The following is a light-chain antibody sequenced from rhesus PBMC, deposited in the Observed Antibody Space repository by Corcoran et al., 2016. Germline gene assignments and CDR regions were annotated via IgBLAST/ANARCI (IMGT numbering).Light chain of an antibody. V-gene: IGKV1-43*02. CDR3: LQYNSDPLT. CDR2: AAS. J-gene: IGKJ4*01. CDR1: QGISTY. Sequence: DIQMTQSPSSLSASVGDRVTITCRASQGISTYLNWYQKKPGKAPKRLIYAASSLESGVPSRFSGSGSGTDFTRTISSLQPEDFATYYCLQYNSDPLTFGGGTKVEIK.